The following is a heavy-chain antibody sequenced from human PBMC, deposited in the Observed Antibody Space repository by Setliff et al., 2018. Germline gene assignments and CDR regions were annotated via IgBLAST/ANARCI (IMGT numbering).Heavy chain of an antibody. D-gene: IGHD3-10*01. V-gene: IGHV4-39*07. J-gene: IGHJ4*02. Sequence: SETLSLTCTVSGGSISSSSYYWGWIRQPPGKGLEWIGSIYYSGSTYYNPSLKSRVTISVDTSKNQFSLKLSSVTAADTAVYYCAREQFRGTGLDYWGQGTLVTV. CDR2: IYYSGST. CDR1: GGSISSSSYY. CDR3: AREQFRGTGLDY.